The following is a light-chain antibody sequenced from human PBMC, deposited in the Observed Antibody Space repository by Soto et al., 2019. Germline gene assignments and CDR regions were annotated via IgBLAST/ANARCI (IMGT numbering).Light chain of an antibody. CDR2: WAY. CDR3: QQYSTTPPT. Sequence: DIVLTQSPDSVAVSLGERATINCKSSQSVLFSINQKNYLAWYHQKPGQPPKLLIYWAYIRESGVPTRFSGSGSGTNFTLTISSLQAEDAAVYYCQQYSTTPPTFGLGTKVEVK. V-gene: IGKV4-1*01. J-gene: IGKJ1*01. CDR1: QSVLFSINQKNY.